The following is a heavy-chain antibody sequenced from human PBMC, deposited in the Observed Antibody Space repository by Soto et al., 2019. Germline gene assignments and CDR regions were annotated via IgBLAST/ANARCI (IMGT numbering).Heavy chain of an antibody. D-gene: IGHD3-10*01. Sequence: ETLSLTCTVSGGSISSYYWSWIRQPPGKGLEWIGYIYYSGSTNYNPSLKSRVTISVDTSKNQFSLKLSSVTAADTAVYYCAKHRGYYYGSGSYYYGMDVWGQGTTVTVS. J-gene: IGHJ6*02. CDR1: GGSISSYY. CDR3: AKHRGYYYGSGSYYYGMDV. CDR2: IYYSGST. V-gene: IGHV4-59*01.